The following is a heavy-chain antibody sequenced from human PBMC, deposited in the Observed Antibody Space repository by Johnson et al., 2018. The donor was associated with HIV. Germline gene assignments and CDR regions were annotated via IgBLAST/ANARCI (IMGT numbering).Heavy chain of an antibody. CDR3: ARKWELLSAFDF. CDR1: GFTFNFYA. Sequence: QVQLVESGGGVVQPGRSLRLSCAASGFTFNFYAMHWVHQAPGKGLEWLAITSYDGNTQYYSDSVKGRFTISRDNSKKALYLQLHSLRDEDTAVYYCARKWELLSAFDFWGQGTMVTVS. CDR2: TSYDGNTQ. J-gene: IGHJ3*01. V-gene: IGHV3-30-3*01. D-gene: IGHD1-26*01.